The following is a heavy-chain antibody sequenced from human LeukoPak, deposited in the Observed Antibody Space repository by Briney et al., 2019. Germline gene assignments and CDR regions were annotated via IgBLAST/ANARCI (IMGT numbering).Heavy chain of an antibody. D-gene: IGHD6-6*01. CDR1: GYTFTSYY. CDR2: INPSGGST. J-gene: IGHJ4*02. CDR3: ARRPSIAAGFDY. V-gene: IGHV1-46*01. Sequence: GASVKVSCKASGYTFTSYYMHWVRQAPGQGLEWMGIINPSGGSTSYAQKFQGRVTMTRDMSTSTVYMELSSLRSEDTAVYYCARRPSIAAGFDYWGQGTLVTVSS.